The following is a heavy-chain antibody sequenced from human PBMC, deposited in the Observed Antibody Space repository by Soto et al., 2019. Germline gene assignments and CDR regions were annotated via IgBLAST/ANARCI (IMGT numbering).Heavy chain of an antibody. CDR3: PRDRGYYYDSSGHDAFDI. J-gene: IGHJ3*02. V-gene: IGHV1-18*01. Sequence: QVQLVQSGAEVKKPGASVKVSCKASGYTFTSYGISWVRQAPGQGLEWMGWISAYNGNTNYAQKIQGRVTMTTDTSTSTAYMELRSLRSDDTAVYYCPRDRGYYYDSSGHDAFDIWGQGTMVTVSS. CDR2: ISAYNGNT. D-gene: IGHD3-22*01. CDR1: GYTFTSYG.